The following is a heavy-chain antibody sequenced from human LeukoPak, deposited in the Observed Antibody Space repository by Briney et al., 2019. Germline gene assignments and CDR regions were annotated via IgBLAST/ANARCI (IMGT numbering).Heavy chain of an antibody. D-gene: IGHD3-10*02. Sequence: GGSPRLSCAASGFTFSDHYMDWVRQAPGKGLEWIGRTRNKANSYNTEYAASVKGRITISRDDAKNSVYLQVNSLKTEDTAVYYCARLSQQNYVWVGDWGQGTLVTVSS. V-gene: IGHV3-72*01. CDR2: TRNKANSYNT. CDR3: ARLSQQNYVWVGD. J-gene: IGHJ4*02. CDR1: GFTFSDHY.